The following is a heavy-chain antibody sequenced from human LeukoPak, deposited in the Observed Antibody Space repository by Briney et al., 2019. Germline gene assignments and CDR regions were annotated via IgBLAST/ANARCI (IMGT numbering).Heavy chain of an antibody. CDR1: GFTFSSYA. J-gene: IGHJ4*02. Sequence: GRSLRLSCAASGFTFSSYAMHWVRQAPGKGLEWVAVISYDGSNKYYADSVKGRFTISRDNSKNTLYLQMNSLRAEDTAVYYCARDGVVVAATDMFDYWGQGTLVTVSS. D-gene: IGHD2-15*01. CDR2: ISYDGSNK. CDR3: ARDGVVVAATDMFDY. V-gene: IGHV3-30-3*01.